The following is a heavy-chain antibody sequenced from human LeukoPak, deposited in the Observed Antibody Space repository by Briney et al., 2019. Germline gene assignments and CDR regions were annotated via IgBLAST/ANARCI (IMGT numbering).Heavy chain of an antibody. CDR3: ARLTVTTGYYYYYGMDV. D-gene: IGHD4-4*01. CDR2: INHSGST. CDR1: GGSFSGYY. Sequence: SETLSLTCAVYGGSFSGYYWSWIRQPPGKGLEWIGEINHSGSTNYNPSLKSRVTISVDTSKNQFSLKLSSVTAADTAVYYCARLTVTTGYYYYYGMDVWGQGTTVTVSS. J-gene: IGHJ6*02. V-gene: IGHV4-34*01.